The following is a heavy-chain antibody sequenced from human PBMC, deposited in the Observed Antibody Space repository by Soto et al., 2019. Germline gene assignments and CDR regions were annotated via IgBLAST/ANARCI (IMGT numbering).Heavy chain of an antibody. CDR2: INPHSGST. V-gene: IGHV1-2*02. D-gene: IGHD2-21*02. J-gene: IGHJ6*02. CDR3: ARAVYCGDDCYSYGMDV. Sequence: QVQVVQSGAEVKKPGASVKISCKTSGYSFTDDYLHWVRQAPGQGLEWVGWINPHSGSTNFAQKFLGRVSMTRDTALITAYMELFSLTSDDTAIYYCARAVYCGDDCYSYGMDVWGQGTTVTVSS. CDR1: GYSFTDDY.